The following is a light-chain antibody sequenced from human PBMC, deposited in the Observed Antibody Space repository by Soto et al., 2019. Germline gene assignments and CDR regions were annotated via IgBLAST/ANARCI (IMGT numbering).Light chain of an antibody. CDR1: QSLVYTDGNAY. CDR3: MRGTYWPIT. J-gene: IGKJ5*01. V-gene: IGKV2-30*01. Sequence: VVMTQSPLSLPVTLGQPASISCRSSQSLVYTDGNAYLNWFHQRPGQSQRRLIYQVSNRDSGVPDRFSGRGSGPVFTLKISRVEAEDVGVYYCMRGTYWPITFGQGTRLEIK. CDR2: QVS.